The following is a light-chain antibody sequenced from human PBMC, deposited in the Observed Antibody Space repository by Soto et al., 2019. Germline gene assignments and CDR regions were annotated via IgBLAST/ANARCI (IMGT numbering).Light chain of an antibody. J-gene: IGLJ2*01. V-gene: IGLV2-8*01. Sequence: QSALTQPPSASGSPGQSVTISCTGTSSDVGGYNYVSWYQQHSGKAPNLMIYEVSKWPSGVPDRFSGSKSGNTASLTVSGLQAEDEADYYCSSYAGSNNFVVFGGGTKVTVL. CDR1: SSDVGGYNY. CDR3: SSYAGSNNFVV. CDR2: EVS.